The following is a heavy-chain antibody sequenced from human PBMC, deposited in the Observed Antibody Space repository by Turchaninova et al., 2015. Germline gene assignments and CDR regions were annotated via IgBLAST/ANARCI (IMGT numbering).Heavy chain of an antibody. V-gene: IGHV3-11*05. CDR2: ITSSGSYT. CDR3: AREAARPDY. CDR1: GFTFGDYY. Sequence: VESGGGLVKPGGSLRLSCAASGFTFGDYYMSWIRQAPGKGLEWVSYITSSGSYTNYADSVKGRFTISRDNAKNLLYLQMNSLRAEDTAVYFCAREAARPDYWGQGTLVTVSS. D-gene: IGHD6-6*01. J-gene: IGHJ4*02.